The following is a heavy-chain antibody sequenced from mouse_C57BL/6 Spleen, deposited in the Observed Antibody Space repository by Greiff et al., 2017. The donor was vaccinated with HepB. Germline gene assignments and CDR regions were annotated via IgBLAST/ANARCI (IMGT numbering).Heavy chain of an antibody. D-gene: IGHD2-5*01. CDR3: ARRRYSNPYAMDY. CDR2: IWSGGST. Sequence: VQLQQSGPGLVQPSQCLSITCTVSGFSFTSYGVHWVRQSPGKGLEWLGVIWSGGSTDYNAAFISRLSISKDNSKSQVFFKMNSLQADDTAVYYCARRRYSNPYAMDYWGQGTSVTVSS. J-gene: IGHJ4*01. CDR1: GFSFTSYG. V-gene: IGHV2-2*01.